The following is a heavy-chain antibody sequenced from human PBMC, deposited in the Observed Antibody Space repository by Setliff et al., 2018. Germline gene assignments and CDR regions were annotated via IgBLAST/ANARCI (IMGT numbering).Heavy chain of an antibody. D-gene: IGHD4-17*01. CDR1: GGSMSNYF. J-gene: IGHJ4*02. Sequence: PSETLSLTCSVAGGSMSNYFWSWVRRPPGKGLEWIGFISSGGSTIYSPSLKSRVTISVDTSKNQFSLRLTSVTAADTAVYYCARTSTVTRNPLFDYWGQGTLVTVSS. CDR3: ARTSTVTRNPLFDY. CDR2: ISSGGST. V-gene: IGHV4-4*08.